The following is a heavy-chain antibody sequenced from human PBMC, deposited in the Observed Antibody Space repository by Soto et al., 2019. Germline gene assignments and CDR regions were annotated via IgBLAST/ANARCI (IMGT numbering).Heavy chain of an antibody. CDR2: ISYSGST. CDR3: AAQISQYYDSSGFPDY. Sequence: SETLSLTCVVSGDSLNSRSYYWGWIRQPPGKGLEWIGSISYSGSTYYNPSFKSRVTISIDTSENQFSLKLSSVTAADTALYFCAAQISQYYDSSGFPDYWGQGTLVTVSS. D-gene: IGHD3-22*01. V-gene: IGHV4-39*01. J-gene: IGHJ4*02. CDR1: GDSLNSRSYY.